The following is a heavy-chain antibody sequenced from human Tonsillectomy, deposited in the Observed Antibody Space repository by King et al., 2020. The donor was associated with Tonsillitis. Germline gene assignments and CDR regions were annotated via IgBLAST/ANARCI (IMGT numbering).Heavy chain of an antibody. Sequence: QLVQSGGGVVQPGRSLRLSCVASGFSFSTYGMHWVRQAPGKGLEWVAVIWYDGSKKYYADSMKGRFTLSRDNSKNTLYLQMNSLRAEDTAVYYCARDRGASVTTYGYFDLWGRGTLVTVSS. J-gene: IGHJ2*01. V-gene: IGHV3-33*01. CDR3: ARDRGASVTTYGYFDL. CDR1: GFSFSTYG. D-gene: IGHD4-17*01. CDR2: IWYDGSKK.